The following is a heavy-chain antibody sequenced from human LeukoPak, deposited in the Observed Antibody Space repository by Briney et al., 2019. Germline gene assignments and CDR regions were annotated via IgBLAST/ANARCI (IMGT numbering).Heavy chain of an antibody. CDR1: GFIFSDYD. J-gene: IGHJ3*01. CDR2: IGFGGNT. D-gene: IGHD3-10*01. V-gene: IGHV3-13*01. CDR3: ARDRRGSGSPWAFDV. Sequence: GGSLTLSCAASGFIFSDYDMHWVRHATGKGLEWVSAIGFGGNTVYPDSVKGRFTISRENAKNSLYLQMNSLRASDTAVYYCARDRRGSGSPWAFDVWGQGTMVTVSS.